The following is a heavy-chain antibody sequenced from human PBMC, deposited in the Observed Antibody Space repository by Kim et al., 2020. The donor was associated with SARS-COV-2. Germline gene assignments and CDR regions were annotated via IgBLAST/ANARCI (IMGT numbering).Heavy chain of an antibody. J-gene: IGHJ6*02. D-gene: IGHD2-8*01. CDR3: ARYNGVSYGMDV. Sequence: NYNPSLKSRVTLSVDTSKNQFSLKRSSVTAADTAVYYCARYNGVSYGMDVWGLGTTVTVSS. V-gene: IGHV4-59*10.